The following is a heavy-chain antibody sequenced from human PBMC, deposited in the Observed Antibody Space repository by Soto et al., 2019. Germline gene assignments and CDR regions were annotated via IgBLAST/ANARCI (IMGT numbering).Heavy chain of an antibody. CDR1: GFTFSSYA. V-gene: IGHV3-23*01. CDR3: AKDWFGELLFWYFDY. CDR2: ISGSGGST. D-gene: IGHD3-10*01. J-gene: IGHJ4*02. Sequence: LRLSCAASGFTFSSYAMSWVRQAPGKGLEWVSAISGSGGSTYYADSVKGRFTISRDNSKNTLYLQMNSLRAEDTAVYYCAKDWFGELLFWYFDYWGQGTLVTVSS.